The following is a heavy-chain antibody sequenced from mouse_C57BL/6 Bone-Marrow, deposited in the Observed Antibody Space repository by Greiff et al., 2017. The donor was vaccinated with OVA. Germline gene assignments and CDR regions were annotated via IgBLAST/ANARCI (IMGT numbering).Heavy chain of an antibody. CDR3: ARGAY. V-gene: IGHV1-80*01. CDR2: IYPGDGDI. Sequence: VKLVESGAELVKPGASVKISCKASGYAFSNYWMNWVKQRPGKGLEWIGQIYPGDGDINYNGKFKCKATLAADKSSSTAYMQFSSLTSEDSAVYFCARGAYWGQGTTLTVSS. CDR1: GYAFSNYW. J-gene: IGHJ2*01.